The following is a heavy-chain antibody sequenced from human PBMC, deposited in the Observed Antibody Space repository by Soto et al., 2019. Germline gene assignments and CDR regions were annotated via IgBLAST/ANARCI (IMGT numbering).Heavy chain of an antibody. D-gene: IGHD3-9*01. CDR3: ARSLYTTGYHYGMDV. J-gene: IGHJ6*02. Sequence: SLRLSCAASGFSFSLYGMQWVRQAPGKGLEWVAVIWYDGSKEYYADSVKGRFTISRDNSKNTLYLQMNSLRAEETAVYYCARSLYTTGYHYGMDVWGQGTTVTVSS. V-gene: IGHV3-33*01. CDR1: GFSFSLYG. CDR2: IWYDGSKE.